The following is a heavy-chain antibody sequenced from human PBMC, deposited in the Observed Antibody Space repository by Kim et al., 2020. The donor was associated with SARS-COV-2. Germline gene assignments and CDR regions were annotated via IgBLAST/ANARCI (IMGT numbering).Heavy chain of an antibody. CDR3: AKSSYSTASGASDY. V-gene: IGHV3-23*01. CDR2: ISASGGSK. CDR1: GFTFSSYA. J-gene: IGHJ4*02. D-gene: IGHD2-8*02. Sequence: GGSLRLSCAASGFTFSSYAMSWVRQAPGKGLEWVSGISASGGSKYYTDSVEGRFIISRDNSKNTLYLQMSSLRAEDTALYFCAKSSYSTASGASDYWGQGTLVTVSS.